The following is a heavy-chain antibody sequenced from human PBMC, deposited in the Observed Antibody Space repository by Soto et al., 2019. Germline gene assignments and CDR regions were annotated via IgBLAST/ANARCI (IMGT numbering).Heavy chain of an antibody. J-gene: IGHJ4*02. D-gene: IGHD3-10*01. V-gene: IGHV3-53*01. Sequence: EVQLVESGGGLIQPGGSLKLSCAASGFTVGNNYMSWVRQPPGRGLEWVSLIYSTGTTKYADPVKGRFTVSRDNAKNTLYLQMNSLRAEDTAVYYCAKDGRGSGSHYNSFGYWGQGTLVTVSS. CDR2: IYSTGTT. CDR3: AKDGRGSGSHYNSFGY. CDR1: GFTVGNNY.